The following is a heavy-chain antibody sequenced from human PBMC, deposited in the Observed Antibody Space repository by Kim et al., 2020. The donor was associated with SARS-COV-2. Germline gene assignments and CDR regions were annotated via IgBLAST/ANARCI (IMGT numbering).Heavy chain of an antibody. V-gene: IGHV3-11*05. CDR1: GFTFSDYY. CDR2: ISSSSSYT. D-gene: IGHD3-9*01. CDR3: ARGDYDILTGDIPNWFDP. J-gene: IGHJ5*02. Sequence: GGSLRLSCAASGFTFSDYYMSWIRQAPGKGLEWVSYISSSSSYTNYADSVKGRFTISRDNAKNSLYLQMNSLRAEDTAVYYCARGDYDILTGDIPNWFDPWGQGTLVTVSS.